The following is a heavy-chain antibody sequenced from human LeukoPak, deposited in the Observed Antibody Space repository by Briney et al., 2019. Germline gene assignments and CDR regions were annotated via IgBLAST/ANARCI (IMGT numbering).Heavy chain of an antibody. CDR2: IYYSGST. D-gene: IGHD2-2*01. CDR1: GGSISSYY. J-gene: IGHJ6*03. CDR3: ARFGVVVPAAMSYYFYYYMYV. V-gene: IGHV4-59*01. Sequence: PSETLSLTCTVSGGSISSYYWSWIRQPPGRGLEWIGYIYYSGSTNYNPSLKSRVTISVDTSKNQLSLKLSSVTAADTAVYYCARFGVVVPAAMSYYFYYYMYVWEEGPTVTVSS.